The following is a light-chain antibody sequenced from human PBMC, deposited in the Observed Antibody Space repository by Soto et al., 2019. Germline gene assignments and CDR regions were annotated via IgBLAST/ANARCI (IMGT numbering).Light chain of an antibody. CDR1: QRVGIN. V-gene: IGKV3-15*01. CDR2: SAS. CDR3: QKYDGWPRK. J-gene: IGKJ1*01. Sequence: EIVMTHSPATLSVSPGGTATLSCRASQRVGINLAWCQQKPGQAPRLLIYSASTRASGIPDRFSGSGSGTEFTLTISSLQSEDFAFFYCQKYDGWPRKCGQGNTGDIK.